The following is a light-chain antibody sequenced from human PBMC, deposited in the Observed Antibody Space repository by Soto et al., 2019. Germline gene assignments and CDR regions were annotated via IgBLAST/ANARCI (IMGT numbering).Light chain of an antibody. CDR3: SSFTSINTWV. Sequence: QSALTQPASVSGSPGQSITISCTGTSSDVGGYNYVSWYQQHPGKAPKLMIYEVSNRPSGVSNRFSGSKSGNTASLTISGLQPEPEADYYCSSFTSINTWVFGGGTKVTVL. V-gene: IGLV2-14*01. J-gene: IGLJ3*02. CDR1: SSDVGGYNY. CDR2: EVS.